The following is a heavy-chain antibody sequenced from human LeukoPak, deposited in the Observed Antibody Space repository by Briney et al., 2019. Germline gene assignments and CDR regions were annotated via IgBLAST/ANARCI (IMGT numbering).Heavy chain of an antibody. Sequence: GGSLRLSCAASGFTFSNYAMSWVRQAPGKGLEWVSTIVGSGDTTYYAGSVKGRFTISRDNSKSTLFLQMNSLRAEDTAVYYCAKRHTGGWFYFDYWGQGTLVTVSA. J-gene: IGHJ4*02. CDR3: AKRHTGGWFYFDY. D-gene: IGHD6-19*01. V-gene: IGHV3-23*01. CDR2: IVGSGDTT. CDR1: GFTFSNYA.